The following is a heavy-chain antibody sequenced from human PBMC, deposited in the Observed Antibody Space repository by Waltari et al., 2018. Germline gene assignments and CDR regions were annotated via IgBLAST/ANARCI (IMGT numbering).Heavy chain of an antibody. Sequence: QLQLQESGPGLVKASETLSLTCTVSGDSISSSSYYWGWVRQPRGKGLEWTGNMAYSGGTYYNPSLKSRVTISGDTSQSQFSLKLSSLTAADTSMYYCVRHARTTSGGKHFDHWGQGMLVTVSP. CDR3: VRHARTTSGGKHFDH. J-gene: IGHJ4*02. D-gene: IGHD2-15*01. CDR2: MAYSGGT. V-gene: IGHV4-39*01. CDR1: GDSISSSSYY.